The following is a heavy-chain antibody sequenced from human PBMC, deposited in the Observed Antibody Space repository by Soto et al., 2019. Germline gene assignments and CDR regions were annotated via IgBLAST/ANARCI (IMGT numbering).Heavy chain of an antibody. Sequence: EVQLVESGGGLVQPGGSLKLSCAASGFIFSGSAIHWVRQASGKGLEWVGRIRSRANNFATSSAASVKGSFTFSTDDSKNTAYLQMNTLKPEDTGVYYCARGQGAAIEDYYYHGMDVWVQGTTVTVSS. V-gene: IGHV3-73*02. J-gene: IGHJ6*02. CDR3: ARGQGAAIEDYYYHGMDV. CDR1: GFIFSGSA. CDR2: IRSRANNFAT. D-gene: IGHD2-2*02.